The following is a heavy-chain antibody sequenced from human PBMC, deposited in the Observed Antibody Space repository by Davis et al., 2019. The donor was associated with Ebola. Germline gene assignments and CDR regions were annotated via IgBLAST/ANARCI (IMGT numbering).Heavy chain of an antibody. V-gene: IGHV3-72*01. CDR2: IRDKSKSYTT. CDR1: GFPFSGYY. Sequence: PGGSLRLSCVASGFPFSGYYMDWVRQAPGKELEWVGRIRDKSKSYTTEYAASAEGRFTVSRDDSQNSLYLQMGSLRSEDTAVYYCARGPLRGDAYDLWGKGTMVTVSS. D-gene: IGHD4-17*01. J-gene: IGHJ3*01. CDR3: ARGPLRGDAYDL.